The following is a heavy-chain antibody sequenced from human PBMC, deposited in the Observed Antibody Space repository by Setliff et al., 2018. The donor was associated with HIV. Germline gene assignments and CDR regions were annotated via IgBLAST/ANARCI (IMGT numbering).Heavy chain of an antibody. Sequence: GASVKVSCKASGHTFANSYLHWVRQGPGQGLEWMGIMNPNDGGTQYAQNFRGRVSMTRDTSTTTVYMELYSLRSEDTAVYHCARSRYQLLYDMDVWGKGTTVTVSS. CDR2: MNPNDGGT. J-gene: IGHJ6*03. CDR1: GHTFANSY. V-gene: IGHV1-46*01. CDR3: ARSRYQLLYDMDV. D-gene: IGHD2-2*02.